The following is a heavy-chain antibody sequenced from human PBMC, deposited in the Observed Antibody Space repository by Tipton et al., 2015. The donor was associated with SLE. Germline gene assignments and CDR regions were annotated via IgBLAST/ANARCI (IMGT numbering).Heavy chain of an antibody. J-gene: IGHJ5*02. Sequence: TLSLTCSVSGGSMSSGSHYWSWIRQHPGKGLEWIGYIYFSGSTYYTPSLKSRVTISVDTSKNQFSLKLSSVTAADTAVYYCARVDGYNYGWFDPWGQGTLVTVSS. CDR2: IYFSGST. D-gene: IGHD5-24*01. CDR1: GGSMSSGSHY. V-gene: IGHV4-31*03. CDR3: ARVDGYNYGWFDP.